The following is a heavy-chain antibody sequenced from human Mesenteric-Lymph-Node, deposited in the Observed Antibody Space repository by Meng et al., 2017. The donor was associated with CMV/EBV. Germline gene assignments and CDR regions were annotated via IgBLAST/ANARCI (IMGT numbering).Heavy chain of an antibody. V-gene: IGHV4-39*07. CDR2: IFYSGST. CDR3: ARDATHNWNYFDY. CDR1: GGSISSSSYY. Sequence: SETLSLTCTVSGGSISSSSYYWGWIRQPPGKGLEWIGNIFYSGSTYYNPSLKSRVTMSVDTSKNQFSLKLSSVTAADTAVYYCARDATHNWNYFDYWGQGTMVTVSS. D-gene: IGHD3-3*01. J-gene: IGHJ4*02.